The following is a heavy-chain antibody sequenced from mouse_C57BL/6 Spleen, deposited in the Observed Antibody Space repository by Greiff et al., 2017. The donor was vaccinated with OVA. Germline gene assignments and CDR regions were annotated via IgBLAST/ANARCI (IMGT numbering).Heavy chain of an antibody. V-gene: IGHV1-80*01. CDR3: ARGVTTGYWYFDV. Sequence: VQLQQSGAELVKPGASVKISCKASGYAFSSYWMNWVKQRPGKGLEWIGQIYPGDGDTNYNGKFKGKATLTADKSSSTAYMQLSSLTSEDSAVYFCARGVTTGYWYFDVWGTGTTVTVSS. D-gene: IGHD2-2*01. CDR2: IYPGDGDT. J-gene: IGHJ1*03. CDR1: GYAFSSYW.